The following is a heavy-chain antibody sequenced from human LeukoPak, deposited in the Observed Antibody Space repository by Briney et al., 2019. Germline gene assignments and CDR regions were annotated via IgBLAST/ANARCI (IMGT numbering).Heavy chain of an antibody. CDR2: IYHSGST. CDR1: GYSISSGYY. D-gene: IGHD2-15*01. Sequence: SETLSLTCAVSGYSISSGYYWGWIRQPPGKGLEWIGSIYHSGSTHYNPSLKSRVTISVDTSKNQFSLKLSSVTAADTAVYYCASRSGMVAARGPMDVWGKGTTVTVSS. V-gene: IGHV4-38-2*01. J-gene: IGHJ6*03. CDR3: ASRSGMVAARGPMDV.